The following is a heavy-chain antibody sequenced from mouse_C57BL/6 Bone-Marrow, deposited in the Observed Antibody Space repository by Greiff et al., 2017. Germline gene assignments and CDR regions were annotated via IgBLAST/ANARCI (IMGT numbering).Heavy chain of an antibody. D-gene: IGHD1-1*01. CDR3: ARVTTVVAYYFDY. CDR2: INYDGSST. Sequence: EVKLVESEGGLVQPGSSMKLSCTASGFTFSDYYMAWVRQVPEKGLEWVANINYDGSSTYYLDSLKSRFIISRDNAKNILYRQMSSLKSEDTATYYCARVTTVVAYYFDYWGQGTTLTVSS. V-gene: IGHV5-16*01. CDR1: GFTFSDYY. J-gene: IGHJ2*01.